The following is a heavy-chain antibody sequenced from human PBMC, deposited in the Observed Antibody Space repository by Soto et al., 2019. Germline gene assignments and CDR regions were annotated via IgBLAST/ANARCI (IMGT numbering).Heavy chain of an antibody. Sequence: SGPTLVNPTETLTMTCTFSGFSLSNARMGVSWIRQPPGKALERLAHIFSNDEQSDSTSLKSRLTSSKDTSKGKVVLTMTNMDPVDTATYYCAHTQLVQGFDLWGQGTVVTVSS. CDR2: IFSNDEQ. CDR1: GFSLSNARMG. CDR3: AHTQLVQGFDL. V-gene: IGHV2-26*01. J-gene: IGHJ5*02. D-gene: IGHD6-13*01.